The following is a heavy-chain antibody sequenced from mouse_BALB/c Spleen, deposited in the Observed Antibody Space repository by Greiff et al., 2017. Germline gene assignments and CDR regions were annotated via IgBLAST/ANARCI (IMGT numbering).Heavy chain of an antibody. CDR3: AREEAYYGNYDAMDY. J-gene: IGHJ4*01. CDR1: GFTFSSYA. CDR2: ISSGGSYT. V-gene: IGHV5-9-4*01. Sequence: EVKVVESGGGLVKPGGSLKLSCAASGFTFSSYAMSWVRQSPEKRLEWVAEISSGGSYTYYPDTVTGRFTISRDNAKNTLYLEMSSLRSEDTAMYYCAREEAYYGNYDAMDYWGQGTSVTVSS. D-gene: IGHD2-10*01.